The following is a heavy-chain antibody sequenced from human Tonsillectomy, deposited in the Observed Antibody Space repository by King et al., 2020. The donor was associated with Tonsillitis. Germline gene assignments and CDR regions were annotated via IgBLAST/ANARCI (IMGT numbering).Heavy chain of an antibody. D-gene: IGHD6-13*01. Sequence: QLVQSGAEVKKPGASVKVSCKASGYTFTGYYMHWVRQAPGQGLEWMGCINPNSGGTNYAQKFQGWVTMTRNTSISTAYMELSRLRSDDTAVYYCARASEYSSSWVNFDYGGQGPLVTVSS. CDR1: GYTFTGYY. V-gene: IGHV1-2*04. J-gene: IGHJ4*02. CDR2: INPNSGGT. CDR3: ARASEYSSSWVNFDY.